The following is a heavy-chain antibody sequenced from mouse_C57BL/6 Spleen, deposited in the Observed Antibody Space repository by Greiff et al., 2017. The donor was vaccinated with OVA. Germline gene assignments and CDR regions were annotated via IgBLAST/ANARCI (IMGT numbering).Heavy chain of an antibody. D-gene: IGHD4-1*01. V-gene: IGHV2-9-1*01. J-gene: IGHJ1*03. CDR1: GFSLTSYA. CDR3: ARKPVNWGYFDV. CDR2: IWTGGGT. Sequence: VKLQESGPGLVAPSQSLSITCTVSGFSLTSYAISWVRQPPGKGLEWLGVIWTGGGTNYNSDLKYRLSISKDNSNSQVFLKMNSLQTDDTARDYCARKPVNWGYFDVWGTGTTVTVSA.